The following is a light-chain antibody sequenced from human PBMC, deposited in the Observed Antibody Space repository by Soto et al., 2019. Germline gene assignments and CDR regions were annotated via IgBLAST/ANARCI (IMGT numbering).Light chain of an antibody. CDR2: DVS. Sequence: QSALTQPRSVSGSPGQSVTISCTGTSSDVGGYSYVSWFQQHPGKAPKLMIYDVSKRPSGVPDRFSGSKFGNTASLTISGLQAEDEADYYCCSFAGSYTLYVFGTGTKVTVL. J-gene: IGLJ1*01. CDR3: CSFAGSYTLYV. CDR1: SSDVGGYSY. V-gene: IGLV2-11*01.